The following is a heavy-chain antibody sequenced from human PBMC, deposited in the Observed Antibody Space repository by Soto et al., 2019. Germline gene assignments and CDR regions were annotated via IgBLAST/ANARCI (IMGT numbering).Heavy chain of an antibody. J-gene: IGHJ6*02. D-gene: IGHD3-3*01. CDR3: AKDLTYYDFWSGYYLFYYYYGMDV. CDR1: GFTFSSYG. Sequence: PGGSLRLSCAASGFTFSSYGMHWVRQAPGKGLEWVAVISYDGSNKYYADSVKGRFTISRDNSKNTLYLQMNSLRAEDTAVYYCAKDLTYYDFWSGYYLFYYYYGMDVWGQGTTVTVSS. CDR2: ISYDGSNK. V-gene: IGHV3-30*18.